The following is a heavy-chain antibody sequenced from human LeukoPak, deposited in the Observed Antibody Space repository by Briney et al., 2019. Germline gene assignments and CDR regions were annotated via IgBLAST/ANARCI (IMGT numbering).Heavy chain of an antibody. J-gene: IGHJ6*04. D-gene: IGHD3-10*02. CDR2: IDEDGSET. Sequence: GGSLRLSCEVSGFTFSNYWMMWVRQAPGKGREGVASIDEDGSETNYLDSVTGRFTVSRDHAKNSLYLQMNSLRAEDTAVYYCAELGITMIGGVWGKGTTVTISS. V-gene: IGHV3-7*01. CDR3: AELGITMIGGV. CDR1: GFTFSNYW.